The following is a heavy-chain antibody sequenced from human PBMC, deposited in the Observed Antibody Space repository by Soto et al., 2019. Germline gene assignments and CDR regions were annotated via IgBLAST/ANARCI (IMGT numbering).Heavy chain of an antibody. CDR2: INPNSGGT. D-gene: IGHD2-15*01. CDR3: ARSPHCSGGSCYGAERADYYYYMDV. J-gene: IGHJ6*03. Sequence: QVQLVQSGAEVKKPGASVKVSCKASGYTFTGYYMHWVRQAPGQGLEWMGWINPNSGGTNYAQKFQGWVTITRDTSISTAYMELSRLRSDDTAVYYCARSPHCSGGSCYGAERADYYYYMDVWGKGTTVTVSS. CDR1: GYTFTGYY. V-gene: IGHV1-2*04.